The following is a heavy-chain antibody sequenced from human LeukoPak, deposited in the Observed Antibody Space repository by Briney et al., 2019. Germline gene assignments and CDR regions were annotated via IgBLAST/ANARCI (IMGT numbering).Heavy chain of an antibody. CDR1: GYTFTSYG. V-gene: IGHV1-18*04. J-gene: IGHJ4*02. CDR3: AGAHLYCSSTSCYEALGY. CDR2: ISAYNGNT. D-gene: IGHD2-2*01. Sequence: GASVKVSCKASGYTFTSYGISWVRQAPGQGLEWMGWISAYNGNTNYAQKLQGRVTMTTDTSTSTAYMELRSLRSDDTAVYYCAGAHLYCSSTSCYEALGYWGQGTLVTVSS.